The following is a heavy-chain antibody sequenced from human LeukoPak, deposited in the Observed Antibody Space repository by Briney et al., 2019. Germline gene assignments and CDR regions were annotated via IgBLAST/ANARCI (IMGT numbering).Heavy chain of an antibody. V-gene: IGHV3-53*01. J-gene: IGHJ3*02. D-gene: IGHD1-26*01. CDR2: IYSGGST. CDR3: ARSSYGDAFDI. CDR1: GFTVSSNY. Sequence: GGSLRLSCAASGFTVSSNYMSWVRQAPGKGLEWVSVIYSGGSTYYADSVKGRFTISRDNSKNTLYLQMNSLRAEDTAVYYCARSSYGDAFDIWGQGTMVTVSS.